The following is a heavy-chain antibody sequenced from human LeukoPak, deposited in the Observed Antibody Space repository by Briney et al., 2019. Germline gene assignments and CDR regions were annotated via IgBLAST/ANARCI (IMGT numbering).Heavy chain of an antibody. J-gene: IGHJ1*01. Sequence: GGSLRLSCAASGFTFSTYWMSWVRQAPGKGLEWVANIQQDGIKKYYVDSVEGRFTISRENAKNSLFLQMSSLRADDTAVYYCATDSTLYIAAAGHFQHWGQGTLVTVSS. CDR3: ATDSTLYIAAAGHFQH. D-gene: IGHD6-13*01. V-gene: IGHV3-7*01. CDR2: IQQDGIKK. CDR1: GFTFSTYW.